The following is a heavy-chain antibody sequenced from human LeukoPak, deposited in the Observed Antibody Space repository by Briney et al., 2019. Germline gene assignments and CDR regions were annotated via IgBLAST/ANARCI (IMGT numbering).Heavy chain of an antibody. CDR1: GGSISSYY. Sequence: SETLSLTCTVSGGSISSYYWSWIRQPPGKGLEWIGYIYYSGSTNYNPSLKSRVTISVDTSKSQFSLKLSSVTAADTAVYYCARRYYTDWYFDLWGRGTLVTVSS. CDR2: IYYSGST. J-gene: IGHJ2*01. D-gene: IGHD2-2*02. V-gene: IGHV4-59*08. CDR3: ARRYYTDWYFDL.